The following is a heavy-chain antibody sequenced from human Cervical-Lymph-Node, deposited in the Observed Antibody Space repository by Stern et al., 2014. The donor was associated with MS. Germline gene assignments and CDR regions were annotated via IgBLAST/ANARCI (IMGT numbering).Heavy chain of an antibody. V-gene: IGHV5-51*01. CDR2: IYPGNSDT. CDR1: GYSFTTYW. D-gene: IGHD3-16*02. Sequence: EVQLVESGAEMKKPGESLKISCKGYGYSFTTYWIGWVRQMPGKGLEWMGMIYPGNSDTRYSPSFQGQVTISADKSISTAYIQWNSLKASDTAMYYCARHSVSSVGGMDVWGQGTTVTVSS. CDR3: ARHSVSSVGGMDV. J-gene: IGHJ6*02.